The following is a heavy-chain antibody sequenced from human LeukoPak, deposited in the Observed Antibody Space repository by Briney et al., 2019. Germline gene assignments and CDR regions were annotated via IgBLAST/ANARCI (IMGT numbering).Heavy chain of an antibody. CDR1: GFTFSTYP. CDR2: ISGSGGTT. V-gene: IGHV3-23*01. D-gene: IGHD5/OR15-5a*01. Sequence: QPGGSLRLPCAASGFTFSTYPMIWVRQAPGKGLDSFASISGSGGTTYYTDSVKGRFTISRDNFKNTVYLQMNSLRAEDTAVYYCAKVMSTTVSYWYGMDAWGQGTTVTVSS. J-gene: IGHJ6*02. CDR3: AKVMSTTVSYWYGMDA.